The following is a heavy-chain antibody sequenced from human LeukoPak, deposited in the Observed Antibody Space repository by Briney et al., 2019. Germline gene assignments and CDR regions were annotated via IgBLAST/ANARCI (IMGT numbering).Heavy chain of an antibody. Sequence: RASVKVSCKASGGTFSSYAISWVRQAPGQGLEWMGGIIPIFGTANYAQKFQGRVTITTDESTSTAYMELSSLRSEDTVVYYCASIAAAGTGRNYYYYYMDVWGKGTTVTVSS. CDR2: IIPIFGTA. V-gene: IGHV1-69*05. J-gene: IGHJ6*03. D-gene: IGHD6-13*01. CDR1: GGTFSSYA. CDR3: ASIAAAGTGRNYYYYYMDV.